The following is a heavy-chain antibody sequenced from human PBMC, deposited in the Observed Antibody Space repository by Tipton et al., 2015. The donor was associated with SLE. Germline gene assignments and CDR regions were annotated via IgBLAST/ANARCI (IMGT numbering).Heavy chain of an antibody. CDR3: ARGDYYDSSGYYYVGYYYYYMDV. V-gene: IGHV4-59*01. CDR2: IYYSGST. CDR1: GGSISSYY. D-gene: IGHD3-22*01. J-gene: IGHJ6*03. Sequence: TLSLTCTVSGGSISSYYWSWIRQPPGKGLEWIGYIYYSGSTNYNPSLKSRVTISVDTSKNQFSLKLSSVTAADTAVYYCARGDYYDSSGYYYVGYYYYYMDVWGKGTTVTVSS.